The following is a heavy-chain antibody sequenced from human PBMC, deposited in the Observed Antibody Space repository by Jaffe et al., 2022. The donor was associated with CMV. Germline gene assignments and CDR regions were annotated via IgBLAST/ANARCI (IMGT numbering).Heavy chain of an antibody. V-gene: IGHV3-11*01. D-gene: IGHD2-15*01. Sequence: QVQLVESGGGLVKPGGSLRLSCAASGFTFSDYYMSWIRQAPGKGLEWVSYISSSGSTIYYADSVKGRFTISRDNAKNSLYLQMNSLRAEDTAVYYCARVPVVVVAATRSVIPNYYGMDVWGQGTTVTVSS. CDR3: ARVPVVVVAATRSVIPNYYGMDV. CDR1: GFTFSDYY. J-gene: IGHJ6*02. CDR2: ISSSGSTI.